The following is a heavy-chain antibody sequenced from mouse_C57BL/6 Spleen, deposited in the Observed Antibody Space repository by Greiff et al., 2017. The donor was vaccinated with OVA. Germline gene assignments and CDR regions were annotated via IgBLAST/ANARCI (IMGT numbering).Heavy chain of an antibody. V-gene: IGHV1-54*01. CDR3: ARSYYYGSSYGTDWYFDV. J-gene: IGHJ1*03. Sequence: VQLQQSGAELVRPGTSVKVSCKASGYAFTNYLIEWVKQRPGQGLEWIGVINPGSGGTNYNEKFKGKATLTADKSSSTAYMQLSSLTSEDSAVYFCARSYYYGSSYGTDWYFDVWGTGTTVTVSS. D-gene: IGHD1-1*01. CDR2: INPGSGGT. CDR1: GYAFTNYL.